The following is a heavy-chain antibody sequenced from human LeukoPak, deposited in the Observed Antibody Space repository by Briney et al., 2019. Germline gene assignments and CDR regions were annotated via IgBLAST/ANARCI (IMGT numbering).Heavy chain of an antibody. V-gene: IGHV1-2*02. D-gene: IGHD6-19*01. CDR2: INPNSGGT. CDR1: GYTFTGYY. J-gene: IGHJ3*02. Sequence: ASVKVSCKASGYTFTGYYMHWVRQAPGQGLEWMGWINPNSGGTNYAQKFQGRVTMTRDTSISTAYMELSRLRSDDTAVYYCARGEAVAGIGAFDIWSQGTMVTVSS. CDR3: ARGEAVAGIGAFDI.